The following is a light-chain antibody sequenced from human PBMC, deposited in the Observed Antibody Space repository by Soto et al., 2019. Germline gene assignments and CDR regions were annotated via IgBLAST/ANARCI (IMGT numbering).Light chain of an antibody. CDR2: LGS. V-gene: IGKV2-28*01. Sequence: DVVMTQSPLSLPVTPGESASISCRSSQSLLQSNGYNYVDWYLQKPGQSPQLLIYLGSLRASGDPDRFSGSGSGTDFTLKISRMEAEDVGLYYCMQAPQTPPYTFGQGTKVEIK. J-gene: IGKJ2*01. CDR3: MQAPQTPPYT. CDR1: QSLLQSNGYNY.